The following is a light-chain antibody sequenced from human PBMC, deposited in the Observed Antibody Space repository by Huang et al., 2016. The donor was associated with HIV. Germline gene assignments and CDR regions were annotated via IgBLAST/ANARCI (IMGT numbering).Light chain of an antibody. J-gene: IGKJ2*01. Sequence: IQMTQSPTSLSASVGDRVTITCRASQTIEAYLNWYQCKPGRAPKLLIFAISDLHSGVPSRFSGSRSGTTFTLSIRNLQSHDFATYFCQQSYYFPLTFGQGTQVEMK. V-gene: IGKV1-39*01. CDR1: QTIEAY. CDR3: QQSYYFPLT. CDR2: AIS.